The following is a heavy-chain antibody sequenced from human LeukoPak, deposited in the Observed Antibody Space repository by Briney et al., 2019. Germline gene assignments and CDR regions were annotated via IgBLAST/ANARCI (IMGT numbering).Heavy chain of an antibody. CDR2: VHHSGST. CDR3: VRHQYGLGSDC. J-gene: IGHJ4*02. D-gene: IGHD2-15*01. CDR1: GGSTSAYH. Sequence: PSETLSLTCAVSGGSTSAYHWGWIRQPPGMGLEFVGYVHHSGSTNYNPALKSRVTISRDTSKNQLSLNLRSVTASDTAVYYCVRHQYGLGSDCWGQGSLVTVSS. V-gene: IGHV4-59*08.